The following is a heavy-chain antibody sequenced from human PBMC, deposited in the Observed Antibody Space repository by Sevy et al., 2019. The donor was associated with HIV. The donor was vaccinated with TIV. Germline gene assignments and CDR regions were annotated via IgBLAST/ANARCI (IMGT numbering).Heavy chain of an antibody. CDR1: GYTFTSYG. V-gene: IGHV1-18*04. CDR2: ISAYNGNT. CDR3: ARAYYYYGMDV. J-gene: IGHJ6*02. Sequence: ASVKVSCKASGYTFTSYGISWVRQAPGQGLEWMGWISAYNGNTNYAQKVQGRVTMTTDTSTSTGYMELRSLRSDDTAVYYCARAYYYYGMDVWGQGTTVTVSS.